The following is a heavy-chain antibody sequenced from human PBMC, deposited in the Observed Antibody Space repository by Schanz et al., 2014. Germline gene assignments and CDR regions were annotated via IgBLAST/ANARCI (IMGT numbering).Heavy chain of an antibody. D-gene: IGHD1-1*01. CDR3: ARDQGYATRWHIFDL. V-gene: IGHV3-74*02. CDR2: INSVGSNT. Sequence: EVQLVESGGGLVQPGKSLRLSCAASGFTFDKYAMHWVRQAPGKGLVWVARINSVGSNTDYADSVKGRFTISRDNAKNTRYLQMNSLSAEDTAVDYCARDQGYATRWHIFDLWGQGTLVTVSS. J-gene: IGHJ4*02. CDR1: GFTFDKYA.